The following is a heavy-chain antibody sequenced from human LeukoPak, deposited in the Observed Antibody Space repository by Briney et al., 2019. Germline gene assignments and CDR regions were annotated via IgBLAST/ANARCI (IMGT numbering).Heavy chain of an antibody. V-gene: IGHV1-46*01. CDR1: GYTFTNYY. CDR3: ARDACSSGICSAGGNWFDP. D-gene: IGHD2-15*01. Sequence: ASVKVSCKASGYTFTNYYMHWVRQAPGLGLEWMGIINPSGGSTNYAQKFQGRVTMTRDTSTSTVYMELSSLRSEDTAVYYCARDACSSGICSAGGNWFDPWGQGTLVTVP. CDR2: INPSGGST. J-gene: IGHJ5*02.